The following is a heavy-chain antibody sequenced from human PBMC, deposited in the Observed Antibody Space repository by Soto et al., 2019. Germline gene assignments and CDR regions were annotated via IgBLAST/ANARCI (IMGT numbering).Heavy chain of an antibody. D-gene: IGHD6-13*01. CDR3: ARLPAEATVAAGGMDV. J-gene: IGHJ6*02. V-gene: IGHV4-39*01. Sequence: SETLSLTCSVSGGPIRTGVFYWGWIRQPPGKGLEWIGSTYYSGLTFYTPSLKSRVTISVDTSKNQFSLNLDSVTAADTAVYYCARLPAEATVAAGGMDVWGQGTTVTVSS. CDR2: TYYSGLT. CDR1: GGPIRTGVFY.